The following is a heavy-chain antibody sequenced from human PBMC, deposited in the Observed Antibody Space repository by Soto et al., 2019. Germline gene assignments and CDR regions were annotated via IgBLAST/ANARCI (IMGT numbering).Heavy chain of an antibody. CDR1: GGSFSSGDYY. CDR3: ARDRYLYASGRSYGMDV. J-gene: IGHJ6*02. V-gene: IGHV4-30-4*01. Sequence: QVQLQESGPGLVKPSQTLSLTCSVSGGSFSSGDYYWSWIRQPPGKGLEWIGYIFYSGSTSYIPSLESRLTMSEATSKSQFSLKLTSVTDADTAVYYCARDRYLYASGRSYGMDVWGQGTTVTVSS. D-gene: IGHD3-10*01. CDR2: IFYSGST.